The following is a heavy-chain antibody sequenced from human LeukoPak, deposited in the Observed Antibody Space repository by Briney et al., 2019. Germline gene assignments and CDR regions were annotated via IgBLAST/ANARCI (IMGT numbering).Heavy chain of an antibody. CDR1: GFTFSNFG. CDR2: IQFDGSNK. Sequence: PGGSLRLSCAASGFTFSNFGMHWVRQAPGKGLEWVAFIQFDGSNKYYADSVKGRFTISRDNPKNTLYLQMNSLKPEDTAVYYCANEGTTTVFDYWGQGTLVTVSS. V-gene: IGHV3-30*02. CDR3: ANEGTTTVFDY. D-gene: IGHD4-11*01. J-gene: IGHJ4*02.